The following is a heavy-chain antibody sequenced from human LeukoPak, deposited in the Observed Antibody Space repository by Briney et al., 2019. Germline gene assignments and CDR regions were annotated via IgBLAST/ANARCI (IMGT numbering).Heavy chain of an antibody. CDR3: ARLRSSIFGVVMAIDY. Sequence: SETLSLTCTVSGASISRDYWGWIRQPPGKGLEWIGSIYYSGSTYYNPSLKSRVTISVDTSKNQFSLKLSSVTAADTAVYYCARLRSSIFGVVMAIDYWGQGTLVTVSS. CDR1: GASISRDY. D-gene: IGHD3-3*01. V-gene: IGHV4-39*01. CDR2: IYYSGST. J-gene: IGHJ4*02.